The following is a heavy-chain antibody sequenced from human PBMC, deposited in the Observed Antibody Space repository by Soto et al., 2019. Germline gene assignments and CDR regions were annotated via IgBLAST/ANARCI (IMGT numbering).Heavy chain of an antibody. CDR2: IYYSGST. CDR1: GGSISSYY. Sequence: TFETLSLTCTVSGGSISSYYWSWIRQPPGKGLEWIGYIYYSGSTNYNPSLKSRVTISVDTSRNQISLKLRSVTAADTAVYYCARSGGWDFDNWGQGTLVTVSS. J-gene: IGHJ4*02. V-gene: IGHV4-59*01. D-gene: IGHD6-19*01. CDR3: ARSGGWDFDN.